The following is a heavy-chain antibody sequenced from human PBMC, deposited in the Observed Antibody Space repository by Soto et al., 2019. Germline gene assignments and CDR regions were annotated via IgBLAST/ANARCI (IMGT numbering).Heavy chain of an antibody. V-gene: IGHV4-4*07. CDR2: IYSSGSTSSNPS. CDR1: GGSISTYY. J-gene: IGHJ6*02. Sequence: SETLSLTCTVSGGSISTYYWNWIRQPAGRGLEWIGRIYSSGSTSSNPSSSNPSLKSRVTMSVDTSKSQFSLNLSSVTAAVTGIYYCARVPQRGYNLYSGIMDVWGQGSTVTVSS. CDR3: ARVPQRGYNLYSGIMDV. D-gene: IGHD5-18*01.